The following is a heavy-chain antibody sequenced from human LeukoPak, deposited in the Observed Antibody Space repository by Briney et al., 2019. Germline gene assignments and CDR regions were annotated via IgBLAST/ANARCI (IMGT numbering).Heavy chain of an antibody. Sequence: QPGRSLRLSCAASGFTFSSYAMHWVGQAPGQGLEGVAVISYDGSNKSYADSGKGRLTISRDNSKSSRYLQMKSLRAEDTAVYDGARGNGYHLLDYWGQGTLVTV. V-gene: IGHV3-30-3*01. D-gene: IGHD5-24*01. CDR1: GFTFSSYA. CDR2: ISYDGSNK. CDR3: ARGNGYHLLDY. J-gene: IGHJ4*02.